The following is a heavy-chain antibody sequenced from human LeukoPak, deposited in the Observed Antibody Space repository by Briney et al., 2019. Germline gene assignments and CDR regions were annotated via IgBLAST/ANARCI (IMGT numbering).Heavy chain of an antibody. Sequence: GGSLRLSCAASGFIFSTYALSWVRQAPGKGLEWVSATSGNGVKTYCADSVKGRFTISRDNAKNSLYLQMNSLRAEDTAVYYCARGAYDFWSGYLDYWGQGTLVTVSS. CDR1: GFIFSTYA. D-gene: IGHD3-3*01. V-gene: IGHV3-23*01. CDR2: TSGNGVKT. CDR3: ARGAYDFWSGYLDY. J-gene: IGHJ4*02.